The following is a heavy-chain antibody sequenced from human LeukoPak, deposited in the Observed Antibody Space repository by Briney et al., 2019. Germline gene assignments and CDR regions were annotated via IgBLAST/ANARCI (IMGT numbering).Heavy chain of an antibody. CDR1: GFSFSNYG. V-gene: IGHV3-21*01. D-gene: IGHD3-10*01. J-gene: IGHJ4*02. CDR2: ISPSSSYI. Sequence: GGSLRLSCAASGFSFSNYGMSSVRQAPGKGLEWVSSISPSSSYIYYADSMKGRFTISRDNAKNSLYLQMNSLIAEDTAVYYCARDRVAVVRGVSALDYWGQGTLVTVSS. CDR3: ARDRVAVVRGVSALDY.